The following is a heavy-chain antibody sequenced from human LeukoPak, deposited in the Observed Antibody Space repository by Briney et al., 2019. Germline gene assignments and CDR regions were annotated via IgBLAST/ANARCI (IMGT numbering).Heavy chain of an antibody. CDR3: ARGGHRMVVVEDYFDY. V-gene: IGHV3-23*01. CDR2: ISGSGGST. Sequence: GGSLRLSCAASGFTFSSYAMSWVRQAPGKGLEWVSAISGSGGSTYYADSVKGRFTISRDNSKNTLYLQMNSLRAEGTAVYYCARGGHRMVVVEDYFDYWGQGTLVTVSS. CDR1: GFTFSSYA. D-gene: IGHD3-22*01. J-gene: IGHJ4*02.